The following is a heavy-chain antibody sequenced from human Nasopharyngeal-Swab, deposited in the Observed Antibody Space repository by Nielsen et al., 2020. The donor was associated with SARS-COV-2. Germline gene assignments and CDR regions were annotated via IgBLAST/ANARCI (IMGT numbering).Heavy chain of an antibody. J-gene: IGHJ4*02. CDR1: GFSFSDSA. CDR3: AKRDDYYESSGLGD. D-gene: IGHD3-22*01. Sequence: GESLKISCAVSGFSFSDSAMTWVRQAAGKGLEWVSSISFSGGRTYYAESVRGRFTISRDNSKNTVYLQMNSLRAEDTAVYYCAKRDDYYESSGLGDWGQGTLVTVSS. CDR2: ISFSGGRT. V-gene: IGHV3-23*01.